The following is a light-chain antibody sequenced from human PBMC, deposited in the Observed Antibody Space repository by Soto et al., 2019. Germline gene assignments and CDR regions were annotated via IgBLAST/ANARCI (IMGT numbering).Light chain of an antibody. Sequence: EIVLTQSPATMSLSTGERATFSCKASQSVGTSLAWFQQTPGQAPRLLIYDASVRATGIPARFSGSGSGTDFTLTIIRLQPEDIAMYYCQQSSNWPPWTFGRGTRVEI. CDR1: QSVGTS. V-gene: IGKV3-11*01. CDR3: QQSSNWPPWT. CDR2: DAS. J-gene: IGKJ1*01.